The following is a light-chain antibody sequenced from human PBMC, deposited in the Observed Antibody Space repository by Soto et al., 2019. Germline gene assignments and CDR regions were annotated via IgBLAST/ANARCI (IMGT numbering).Light chain of an antibody. J-gene: IGKJ1*01. Sequence: EIVLTQSPGTLSLSPGERATLSYRASQSVRSNYFAWYQQKPGQTPRVVIYDVSTRAAGIPDRFSGSGSGTDFTLTISSLEPEDSAVYYCQHYTISPPTFGQGTKVEVK. CDR2: DVS. CDR3: QHYTISPPT. CDR1: QSVRSNY. V-gene: IGKV3-20*01.